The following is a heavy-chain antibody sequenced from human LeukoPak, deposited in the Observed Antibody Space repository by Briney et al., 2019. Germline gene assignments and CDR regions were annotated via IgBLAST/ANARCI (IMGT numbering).Heavy chain of an antibody. CDR2: IIPIFGTA. D-gene: IGHD1-26*01. CDR1: GGTFSSYA. J-gene: IGHJ4*02. V-gene: IGHV1-69*13. CDR3: AGDVGGRSGFDY. Sequence: SVKDSCKASGGTFSSYAISWVRQAPGRGLEWMGGIIPIFGTANYAQKFRGRVTLTADESTSTAYMELSSLRSEDTAVYYCAGDVGGRSGFDYWGQGTLVTVSS.